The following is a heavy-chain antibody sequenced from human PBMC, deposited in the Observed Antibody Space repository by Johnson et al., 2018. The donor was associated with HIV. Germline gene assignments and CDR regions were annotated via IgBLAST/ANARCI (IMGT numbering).Heavy chain of an antibody. Sequence: VQLVESGGGLVQPGGSLRLSCAASGFTVSSYYMTWVRQAPGKGLEWVSVLFSGVTTYYADSVKGRFTISRDSSKNTLYLQMNSLRAEDTAVYYCAKGSTDYSASYPRYAFDIWGQGTMVTVSS. D-gene: IGHD1-26*01. CDR2: LFSGVTT. CDR3: AKGSTDYSASYPRYAFDI. V-gene: IGHV3-66*01. J-gene: IGHJ3*02. CDR1: GFTVSSYY.